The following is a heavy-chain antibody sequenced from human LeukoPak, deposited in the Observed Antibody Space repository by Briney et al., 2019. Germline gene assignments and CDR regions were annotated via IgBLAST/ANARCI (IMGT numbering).Heavy chain of an antibody. J-gene: IGHJ4*02. CDR3: ARDLGSGGDSDY. D-gene: IGHD2-21*01. Sequence: SETLSLTCIVSGYSINSGYHSGWIRQPPGKGLEWIGSISHSGHANYNPSLKSRVTISVDTSKNQFSLKLSSVTATDTAVYYCARDLGSGGDSDYWGQGTLVTV. V-gene: IGHV4-38-2*02. CDR2: ISHSGHA. CDR1: GYSINSGYH.